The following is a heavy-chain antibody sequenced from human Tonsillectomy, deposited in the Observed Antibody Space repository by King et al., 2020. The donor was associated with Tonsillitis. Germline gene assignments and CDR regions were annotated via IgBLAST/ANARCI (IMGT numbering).Heavy chain of an antibody. V-gene: IGHV3-13*01. Sequence: VQLVQSGGGLVQPGGSLRLSCAASGFTFSSYDMHWVRQATGKGLEWVSAIGTAGDTYYPGSVKGRFTISRENAKNSLYLQMNSLRAGDTAVYYCARVPTGTTVSDYYYYGMDVWGQGTTVTVSS. J-gene: IGHJ6*02. CDR3: ARVPTGTTVSDYYYYGMDV. CDR2: IGTAGDT. CDR1: GFTFSSYD. D-gene: IGHD4-11*01.